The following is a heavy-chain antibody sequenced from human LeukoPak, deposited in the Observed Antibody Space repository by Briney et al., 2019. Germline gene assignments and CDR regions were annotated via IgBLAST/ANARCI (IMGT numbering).Heavy chain of an antibody. V-gene: IGHV4-4*02. Sequence: SETLSLTCAVSGGSISSSNWWSWVRQPPGKGLEWIGEINHSGSTNYNPSLKSRVTISVDTSKNQFSLKLSSVTAADTAVYYCARWGSTYYYGSGSYYRQYNWFDPWGQGTLVTVSS. CDR3: ARWGSTYYYGSGSYYRQYNWFDP. CDR2: INHSGST. J-gene: IGHJ5*02. D-gene: IGHD3-10*01. CDR1: GGSISSSNW.